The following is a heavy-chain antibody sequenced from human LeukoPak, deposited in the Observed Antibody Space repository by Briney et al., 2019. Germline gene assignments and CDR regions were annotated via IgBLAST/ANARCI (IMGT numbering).Heavy chain of an antibody. J-gene: IGHJ5*02. CDR3: ARVSVHRGVNIVVP. D-gene: IGHD2-15*01. CDR2: IKQDGSDK. CDR1: GFTVSRYW. Sequence: GGSLRLSCAAPGFTVSRYWMSSVRQAPGKGLECVANIKQDGSDKYYVDSVKGRFTISRDNAKNSLYLQMNSLRAEDTAVYYCARVSVHRGVNIVVPWGQGTLVTVSS. V-gene: IGHV3-7*03.